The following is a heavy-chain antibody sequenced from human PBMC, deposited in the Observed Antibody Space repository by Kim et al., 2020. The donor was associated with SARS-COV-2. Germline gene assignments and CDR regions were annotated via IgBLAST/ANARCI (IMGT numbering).Heavy chain of an antibody. CDR3: VRRSYPYYSDY. D-gene: IGHD3-10*01. V-gene: IGHV3-9*01. CDR2: I. J-gene: IGHJ4*02. Sequence: IGYVDSVKGRFIISRDNAKNSLYLQMNSLRGEDTALYYCVRRSYPYYSDYWGQGTLVTVSS.